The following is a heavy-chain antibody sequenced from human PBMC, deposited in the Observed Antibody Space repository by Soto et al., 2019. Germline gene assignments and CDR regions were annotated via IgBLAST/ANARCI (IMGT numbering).Heavy chain of an antibody. Sequence: GASVKVSCKASGYTFTSYAMHWVRQAPGQRLEWMGWINAGNGNTKYSQKFQGRVTITRDTSASTAYMELSSLRSEDTAVYYCAKSATVQAGIAYWGQGPRVTVSS. J-gene: IGHJ4*02. D-gene: IGHD2-2*02. V-gene: IGHV1-3*01. CDR1: GYTFTSYA. CDR2: INAGNGNT. CDR3: AKSATVQAGIAY.